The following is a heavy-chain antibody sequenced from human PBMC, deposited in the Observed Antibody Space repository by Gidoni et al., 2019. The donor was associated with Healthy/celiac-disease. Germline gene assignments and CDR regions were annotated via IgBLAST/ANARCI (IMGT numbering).Heavy chain of an antibody. CDR1: GDTFTGYY. Sequence: QAQLVQSGAEVTKPGVSVKVSCKASGDTFTGYYMHWVRQAPGQGLEWMGWINPNSGGTNYAQKFQGGVTMTRDTSISTAYMELSRLRSDDTAVYYCARDGRYCSSTSCPYYYYYGMDVWGQGTTVTVSS. CDR2: INPNSGGT. J-gene: IGHJ6*02. V-gene: IGHV1-2*02. D-gene: IGHD2-2*01. CDR3: ARDGRYCSSTSCPYYYYYGMDV.